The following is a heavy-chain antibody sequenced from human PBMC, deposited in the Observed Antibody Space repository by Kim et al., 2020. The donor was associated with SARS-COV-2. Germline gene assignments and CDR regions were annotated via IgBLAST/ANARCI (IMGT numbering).Heavy chain of an antibody. CDR3: ARVGTTVTRLGYYGMDV. CDR1: GGSISSSSYY. CDR2: IYYSGST. Sequence: SETLSLTCTVSGGSISSSSYYWGWIRQPPGKGLEWIGSIYYSGSTYYNPSLKSRVTISVDTSKNQFSPKLSSVTAADTAVYYCARVGTTVTRLGYYGMDVWGQGTTVTVSS. J-gene: IGHJ6*02. V-gene: IGHV4-39*07. D-gene: IGHD4-17*01.